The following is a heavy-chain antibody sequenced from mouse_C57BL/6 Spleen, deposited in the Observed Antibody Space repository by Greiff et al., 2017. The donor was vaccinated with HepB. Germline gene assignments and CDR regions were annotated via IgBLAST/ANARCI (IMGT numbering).Heavy chain of an antibody. CDR1: GFTFSDYG. J-gene: IGHJ3*01. CDR2: ISSGSSTI. D-gene: IGHD2-3*01. CDR3: ARQDDGYLFAY. Sequence: EVQLVESGGGLVKPGGSLKLSCAASGFTFSDYGMHWVRRAPEKGLEWVAYISSGSSTIYYADTVKGRFTISRDNAKNTLFLQMTSLRSEDTAMYYCARQDDGYLFAYWGQGTLVTVSA. V-gene: IGHV5-17*01.